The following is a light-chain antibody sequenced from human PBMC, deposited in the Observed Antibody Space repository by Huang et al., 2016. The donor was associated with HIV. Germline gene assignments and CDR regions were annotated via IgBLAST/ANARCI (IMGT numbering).Light chain of an antibody. CDR2: GAS. CDR3: QQYNDWPRT. CDR1: QSVNRN. Sequence: EIVMRQSPATLSVSPGGRATVSCRASQSVNRNVALYQHKPGQAPRLLIYGASTRATGIPARFSGSGSGTEFTLTITSLKSEDIVVYYCQQYNDWPRTFGQGTKLEIK. V-gene: IGKV3-15*01. J-gene: IGKJ2*01.